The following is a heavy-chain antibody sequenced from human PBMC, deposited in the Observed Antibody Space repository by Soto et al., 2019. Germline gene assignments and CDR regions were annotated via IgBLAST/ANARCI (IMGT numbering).Heavy chain of an antibody. D-gene: IGHD2-15*01. CDR1: GGSFSSYY. CDR3: ARGHPRSVLSTVVVAAYWFDP. CDR2: INRGGSTNCNPEISHTANT. Sequence: TSETLSLTCAVYGGSFSSYYWSWIRQPPGKGLEWIGEINRGGSTNCNPEISHTANTNCNPSLKSRVTISVDTSKNQFSLKLRSVTAADTAVYYCARGHPRSVLSTVVVAAYWFDPWGQGTLVTVSS. J-gene: IGHJ5*02. V-gene: IGHV4-34*01.